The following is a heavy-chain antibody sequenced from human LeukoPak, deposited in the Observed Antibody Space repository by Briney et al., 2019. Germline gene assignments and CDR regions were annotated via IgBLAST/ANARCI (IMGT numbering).Heavy chain of an antibody. J-gene: IGHJ5*02. CDR2: IYYSGST. CDR3: ARGGAGNCGGACYPNWFDP. V-gene: IGHV4-59*01. CDR1: GDSISSYY. Sequence: SETLSLTCTVSGDSISSYYWSWIRQPPGKGLEWIGYIYYSGSTKYNPSLKSRVTISVDTSKNQFSLKLNSVTAVDTAVYYCARGGAGNCGGACYPNWFDPWGQGTLVTVSS. D-gene: IGHD2-21*02.